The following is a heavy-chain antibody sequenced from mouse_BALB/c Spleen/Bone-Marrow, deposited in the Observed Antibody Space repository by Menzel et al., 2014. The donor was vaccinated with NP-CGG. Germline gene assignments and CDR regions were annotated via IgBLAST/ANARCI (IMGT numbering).Heavy chain of an antibody. D-gene: IGHD2-2*01. Sequence: VQLQQPGAELVKPGASAKLSCTASGFNIKDTYMHWVKQRPEQGLEWIGRIDPANGNTKYDPKFQGKATITADTSSNTAYLQLSSLTSEDTAVYYCASYVYGYYFDYWGQGTTLTVSS. J-gene: IGHJ2*01. V-gene: IGHV14-3*02. CDR3: ASYVYGYYFDY. CDR1: GFNIKDTY. CDR2: IDPANGNT.